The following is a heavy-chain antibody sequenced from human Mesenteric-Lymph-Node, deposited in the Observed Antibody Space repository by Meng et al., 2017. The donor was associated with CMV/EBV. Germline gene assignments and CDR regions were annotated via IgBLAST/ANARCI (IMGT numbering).Heavy chain of an antibody. J-gene: IGHJ4*02. CDR3: ARDLWFGEWADH. CDR2: IKEDGSEK. CDR1: GFTFSNFG. Sequence: GESLKISCVASGFTFSNFGIYWVRQAPGKGLEWVANIKEDGSEKYYVDSVKGRFTISRDNAKNSLYLQMNSLRAEDTAVYYCARDLWFGEWADHWGQGTLVTVSS. V-gene: IGHV3-7*01. D-gene: IGHD3-10*01.